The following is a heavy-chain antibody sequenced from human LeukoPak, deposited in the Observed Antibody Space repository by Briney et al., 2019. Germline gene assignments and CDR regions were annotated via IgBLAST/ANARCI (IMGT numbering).Heavy chain of an antibody. Sequence: GGSLRLSCAASTSASTFIFSGYSMNWVRQAPGKGLEWVSAISGSGGSTYYADSVKGRFTISRDNSKNTLYLQMNSLRAEDTAVYYCAKLSGAHPNDYWGQGTLVTVSS. CDR2: ISGSGGST. V-gene: IGHV3-23*01. CDR1: TSASTFIFSGYS. CDR3: AKLSGAHPNDY. J-gene: IGHJ4*02. D-gene: IGHD5-12*01.